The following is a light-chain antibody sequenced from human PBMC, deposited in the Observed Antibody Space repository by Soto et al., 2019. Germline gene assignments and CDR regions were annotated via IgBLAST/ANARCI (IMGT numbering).Light chain of an antibody. Sequence: EIHWTRAASRKSVALGGRGTIKCKASQGISQYVAWYQQKPGKAPKLLIYAATVLQGGVPSRFSGTGSATEIMHTICGLRPQDCPTCYTPHVISDPLTFAGGTKVDIK. CDR1: QGISQY. CDR2: AAT. CDR3: PHVISDPLT. J-gene: IGKJ4*01. V-gene: IGKV1-9*01.